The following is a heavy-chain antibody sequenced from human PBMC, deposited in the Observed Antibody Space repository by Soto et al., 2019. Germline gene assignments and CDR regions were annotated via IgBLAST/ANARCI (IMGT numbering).Heavy chain of an antibody. CDR2: IYYSGST. J-gene: IGHJ4*02. V-gene: IGHV4-39*02. Sequence: PSETLSLTCTVSGGSISSSSYYWGWIRQPPGKGLEWIGSIYYSGSTYYNPSLKSRVTISVDTSKNQFSRKLSSVTAADTAVYYCAREEGSYDILTGYPGLPDYWGQGTLVTVSS. CDR3: AREEGSYDILTGYPGLPDY. CDR1: GGSISSSSYY. D-gene: IGHD3-9*01.